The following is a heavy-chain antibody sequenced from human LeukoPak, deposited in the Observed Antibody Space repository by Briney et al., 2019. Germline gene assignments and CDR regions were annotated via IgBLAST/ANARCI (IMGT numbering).Heavy chain of an antibody. CDR3: AKDGSAYCGGDCYDDY. CDR1: GFTFNNYA. Sequence: PGGSLRLSCVSSGFTFNNYAMNWVRQAPGKGLEWVSSISGSGSITYYADSVKGRFTISRDNSKNTLYLQMNSLRAEDTAVYYCAKDGSAYCGGDCYDDYWGQGTLVTVSS. V-gene: IGHV3-23*01. CDR2: ISGSGSIT. D-gene: IGHD2-21*02. J-gene: IGHJ4*02.